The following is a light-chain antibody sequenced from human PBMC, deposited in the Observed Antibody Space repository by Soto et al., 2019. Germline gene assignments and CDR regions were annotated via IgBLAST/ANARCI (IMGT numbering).Light chain of an antibody. CDR2: VAS. J-gene: IGKJ2*01. V-gene: IGKV3-15*01. CDR3: QQFNNWPHT. CDR1: QSVNQK. Sequence: EIVLTQSPATLSVSPGERATLSCRASQSVNQKLGWYQQKPGQAPRLLIYVASYRATGIPARFSGSGSGTKHTLTISNLQAEDFAVYYCQQFNNWPHTFGQGTRLEIK.